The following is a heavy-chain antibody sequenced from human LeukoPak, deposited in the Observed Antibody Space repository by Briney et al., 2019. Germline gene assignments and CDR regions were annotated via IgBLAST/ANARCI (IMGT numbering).Heavy chain of an antibody. V-gene: IGHV3-7*01. CDR1: GFTFSSYW. CDR2: IKQDGSEK. Sequence: GGSLRLSCAASGFTFSSYWMTWVRQAPGKGLEWVTKIKQDGSEKYYVDSVKGRFTISRVNAKNSLYLQMNSLRAEDTAVYYCARKTHVTGTYAFDIWGQGTVVTVSS. CDR3: ARKTHVTGTYAFDI. J-gene: IGHJ3*02. D-gene: IGHD6-19*01.